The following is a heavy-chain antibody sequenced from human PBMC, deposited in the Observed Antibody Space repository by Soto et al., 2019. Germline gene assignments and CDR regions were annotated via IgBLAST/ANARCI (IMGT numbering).Heavy chain of an antibody. J-gene: IGHJ6*02. CDR2: IYYSGST. CDR1: GGSISSYY. Sequence: PSETLSPTCAVSGGSISSYYWSWIRQPPGKGLEWIGYIYYSGSTNYNPSLKSRVTISVDTSKNQFSLKLSSVTAADTAVYYCARDEAARPGDYYYGMDVWGQGTTVTVSS. V-gene: IGHV4-59*01. D-gene: IGHD6-6*01. CDR3: ARDEAARPGDYYYGMDV.